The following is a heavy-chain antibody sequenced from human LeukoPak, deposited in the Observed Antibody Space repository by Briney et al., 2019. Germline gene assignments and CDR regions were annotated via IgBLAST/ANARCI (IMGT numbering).Heavy chain of an antibody. Sequence: AGGSLRLSCAASGFTFSNFALSWVRQAPGKGLEWVSAISGRGRGGSTNYADSVKGRFTISRDNSKNTLYLQMNSLRAEDTAVYYCARYSSSWYSDYWGQGTLVAVSS. D-gene: IGHD6-13*01. J-gene: IGHJ4*02. CDR1: GFTFSNFA. V-gene: IGHV3-23*01. CDR2: ISGRGRGGST. CDR3: ARYSSSWYSDY.